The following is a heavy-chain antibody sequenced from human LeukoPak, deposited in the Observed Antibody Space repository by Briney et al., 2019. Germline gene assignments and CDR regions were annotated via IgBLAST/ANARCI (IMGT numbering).Heavy chain of an antibody. CDR3: ARVQWELRGIGSYFEY. CDR1: GFTFSSYW. Sequence: PGGSLRPSCVVSGFTFSSYWMSWVRQAPGKGLEWVANIKQDGSEKYYVDSVKGRFTMSRDNAENSLYLQMNSLRAEDTAVYYCARVQWELRGIGSYFEYWGQGALVTVSS. CDR2: IKQDGSEK. D-gene: IGHD1-26*01. J-gene: IGHJ4*02. V-gene: IGHV3-7*01.